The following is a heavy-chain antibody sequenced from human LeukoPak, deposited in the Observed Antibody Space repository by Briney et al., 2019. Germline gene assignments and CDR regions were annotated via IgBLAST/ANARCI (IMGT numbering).Heavy chain of an antibody. CDR1: GFTFSSYE. J-gene: IGHJ6*02. D-gene: IGHD2-15*01. CDR3: ARVRSGLHMDV. CDR2: ISSRGTTI. V-gene: IGHV3-48*03. Sequence: GGSLRLSCAVSGFTFSSYEMNWVRQAPGKGLEWVSYISSRGTTIYYVDSVKGRFTISRVNAKNSLYLQMNSLRAEDTALYYCARVRSGLHMDVWGQGTTVTVSS.